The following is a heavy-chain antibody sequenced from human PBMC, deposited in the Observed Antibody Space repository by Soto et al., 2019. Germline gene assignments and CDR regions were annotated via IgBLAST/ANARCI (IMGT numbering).Heavy chain of an antibody. CDR3: ARTPAIAARHFDY. V-gene: IGHV1-2*04. CDR1: GYTFTGYY. J-gene: IGHJ4*02. CDR2: INPNSDGT. Sequence: ASVKVSCKASGYTFTGYYMHWVRQAPGQGLEWMGWINPNSDGTNYAQKFQGWVTMTRDTSISTAYMELSRLRSDDTAVYYCARTPAIAARHFDYWGQGTLVTVSS. D-gene: IGHD6-6*01.